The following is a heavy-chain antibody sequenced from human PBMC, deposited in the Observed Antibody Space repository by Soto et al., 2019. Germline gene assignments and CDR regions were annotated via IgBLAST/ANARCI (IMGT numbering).Heavy chain of an antibody. CDR1: GYTFTSYY. V-gene: IGHV1-46*01. D-gene: IGHD3-22*01. CDR2: INPSGGST. Sequence: ASVKVSCKASGYTFTSYYMHWVRHAPGQGXEWMGIINPSGGSTSYAQKFQGRVTMTRDTSTSTVYMELSSLRSEDTAVYYCARGGIYYDSSGYPADDAFDIWGQGTMVTVSS. J-gene: IGHJ3*02. CDR3: ARGGIYYDSSGYPADDAFDI.